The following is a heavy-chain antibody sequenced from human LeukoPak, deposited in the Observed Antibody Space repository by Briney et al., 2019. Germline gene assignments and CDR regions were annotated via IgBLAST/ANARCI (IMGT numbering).Heavy chain of an antibody. CDR3: ARGRPHMVRGVIITSYYYYYMDV. J-gene: IGHJ6*03. D-gene: IGHD3-10*01. CDR2: INHSGST. Sequence: SETLSLTCAVYGGSFSGYYWSWIRQPPGKGLEWIGEINHSGSTNYNPSLKSRVTISVDTSKNQFSLKLSSVTAADTAVYYCARGRPHMVRGVIITSYYYYYMDVWGKGTTVNVSS. CDR1: GGSFSGYY. V-gene: IGHV4-34*01.